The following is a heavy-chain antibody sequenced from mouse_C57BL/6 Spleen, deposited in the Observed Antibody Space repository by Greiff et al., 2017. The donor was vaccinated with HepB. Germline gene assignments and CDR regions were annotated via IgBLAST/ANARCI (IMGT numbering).Heavy chain of an antibody. V-gene: IGHV1-82*01. Sequence: QVQLQQSGPELVKPGASVKISCKASGYAFSSSWMNWVKQRPGKGLEWIGRIYPGDGDTNYNGKFKGKATLTADKSSSTAYMQLSSLTSEDSAVYFCAPITTVPYWGQGTTLTVSS. CDR2: IYPGDGDT. J-gene: IGHJ2*01. D-gene: IGHD1-1*01. CDR3: APITTVPY. CDR1: GYAFSSSW.